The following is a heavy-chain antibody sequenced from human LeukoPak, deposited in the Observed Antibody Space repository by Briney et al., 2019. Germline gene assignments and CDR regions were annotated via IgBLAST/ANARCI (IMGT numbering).Heavy chain of an antibody. D-gene: IGHD2-15*01. J-gene: IGHJ3*02. V-gene: IGHV3-23*01. CDR1: RFTLSTYA. CDR2: VSSRCDRT. CDR3: AKTPTPTSPQDAFDI. Sequence: GGSLSLTRAASRFTLSTYAMSSVRQAPGKGLEWVSGVSSRCDRTYYGSWAKSPCPISRGNSKNTLYLQINSLRAEDTAVYYCAKTPTPTSPQDAFDIWGQ.